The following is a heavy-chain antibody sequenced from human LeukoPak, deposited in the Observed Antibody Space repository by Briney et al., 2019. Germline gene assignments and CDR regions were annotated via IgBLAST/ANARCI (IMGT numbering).Heavy chain of an antibody. CDR2: ISAYNGNT. CDR1: GYTFTSYG. V-gene: IGHV1-18*04. CDR3: ARGRGARGYSYYTGQENWFDP. D-gene: IGHD5-18*01. J-gene: IGHJ5*02. Sequence: ASVKVSCKASGYTFTSYGISWVRQAPGQGLEWMGWISAYNGNTNCAQKLQGRVTMTTDTSTSTAYMELRSLRSDDTAVYYCARGRGARGYSYYTGQENWFDPWGQGTLVTVSS.